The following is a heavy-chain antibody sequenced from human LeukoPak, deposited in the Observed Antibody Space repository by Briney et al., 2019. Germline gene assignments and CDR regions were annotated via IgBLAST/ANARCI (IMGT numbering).Heavy chain of an antibody. D-gene: IGHD1-1*01. CDR3: ACNDVSYYYYYMDV. V-gene: IGHV1-69*05. J-gene: IGHJ6*03. CDR2: IIPIFGTA. CDR1: GYTFTSYG. Sequence: ASVKVSCKASGYTFTSYGISWVRQAPGQGLEWMGGIIPIFGTANYAQKFQGRVTITTDESTSTAYMELSSLRSEDTAVYYCACNDVSYYYYYMDVWGKGTTVTVSS.